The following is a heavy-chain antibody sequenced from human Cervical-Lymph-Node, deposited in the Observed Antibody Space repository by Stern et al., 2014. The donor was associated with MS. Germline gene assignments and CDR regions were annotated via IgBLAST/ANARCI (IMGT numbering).Heavy chain of an antibody. CDR1: GYTFTSYG. CDR3: ARGLLGSENAFDI. D-gene: IGHD2-15*01. Sequence: VQLEESGAGVKKPWASVKVSCKASGYTFTSYGISWVRQAPGQGREWMGLISAYNGNPNYAQKLQVRVTMTTDTSTSTAYMELRSLRSDDTAVYYCARGLLGSENAFDIWGQGTMVTVSS. V-gene: IGHV1-18*04. J-gene: IGHJ3*02. CDR2: ISAYNGNP.